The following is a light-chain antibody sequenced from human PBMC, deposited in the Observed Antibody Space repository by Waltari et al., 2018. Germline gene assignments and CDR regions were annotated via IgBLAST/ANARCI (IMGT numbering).Light chain of an antibody. J-gene: IGLJ1*01. CDR2: EVR. CDR3: SSYTSSSTYV. CDR1: SSDVGGYNH. V-gene: IGLV2-14*01. Sequence: SALTQPASVSGSPGQSITISCTGTSSDVGGYNHLSWYQQHPGKAPKLSIYEVRNRPSGVSNRFSGSKSGNTASLTISGLQAEDEADYYCSSYTSSSTYVFGTGTKVTVL.